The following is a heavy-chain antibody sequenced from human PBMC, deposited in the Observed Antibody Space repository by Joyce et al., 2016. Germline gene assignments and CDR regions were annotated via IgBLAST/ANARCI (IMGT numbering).Heavy chain of an antibody. CDR1: DGSVNRSGYY. J-gene: IGHJ4*02. V-gene: IGHV4-39*01. CDR2: IHNSGTT. D-gene: IGHD3-10*01. Sequence: LQLQESGPGLVRPSETLSLTCTVSDGSVNRSGYYWAFIRPPPGKGLEWIGTIHNSGTTYYNPSVKSRVTRSIDTSTDQFSLKLSSVTAADTAVYYCARNFHSSKYYPYYFDYWGPGTLVTVSS. CDR3: ARNFHSSKYYPYYFDY.